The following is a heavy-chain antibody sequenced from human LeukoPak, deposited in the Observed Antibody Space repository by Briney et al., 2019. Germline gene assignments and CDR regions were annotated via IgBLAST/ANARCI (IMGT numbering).Heavy chain of an antibody. V-gene: IGHV1-69*13. CDR1: GGTFSSYA. CDR2: IIPIFGTA. J-gene: IGHJ4*02. Sequence: SVNVSYKASGGTFSSYAISWVRQAPGQGLEWMGGIIPIFGTANYAQKFQGRVTITADESTSTAYMELSSLRSEDTAVYYCASALDSRGYYNVGHYWGQGTLVTVSS. D-gene: IGHD3-22*01. CDR3: ASALDSRGYYNVGHY.